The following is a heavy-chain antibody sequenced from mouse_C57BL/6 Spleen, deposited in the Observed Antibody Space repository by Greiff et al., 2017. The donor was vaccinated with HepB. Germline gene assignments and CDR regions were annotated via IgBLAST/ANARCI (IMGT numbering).Heavy chain of an antibody. D-gene: IGHD1-1*01. CDR2: IYPSDSET. Sequence: QVQLKQPGAELVRPGSSVKLSCKASGYTFTSYWMDWVKQRPGQGLEWIGNIYPSDSETHYNQKFKDKATLTVDKSSSTAYMQLSSLTSEDSAVYYCARGGTTIYFDYWGQGTTLTVSS. V-gene: IGHV1-61*01. CDR3: ARGGTTIYFDY. J-gene: IGHJ2*01. CDR1: GYTFTSYW.